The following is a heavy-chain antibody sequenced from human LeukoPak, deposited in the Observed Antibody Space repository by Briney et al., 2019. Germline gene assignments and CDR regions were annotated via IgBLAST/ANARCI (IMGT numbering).Heavy chain of an antibody. CDR1: GGTFSSYA. J-gene: IGHJ4*02. CDR2: IIPILGIA. Sequence: SVKASCKASGGTFSSYAISWVRQAPGQGLEWMGRIIPILGIANYAQKFQGRVTITADKSTSTAYMELSSLRSEDTAVYYCARAGYSGYDLGYWGQGTLVTVSS. CDR3: ARAGYSGYDLGY. V-gene: IGHV1-69*04. D-gene: IGHD5-12*01.